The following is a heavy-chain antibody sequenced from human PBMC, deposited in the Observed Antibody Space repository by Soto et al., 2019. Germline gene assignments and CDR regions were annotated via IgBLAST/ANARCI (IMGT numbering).Heavy chain of an antibody. CDR3: ARDIARNWNKGY. D-gene: IGHD1-20*01. J-gene: IGHJ4*02. CDR1: GFTFSSYS. V-gene: IGHV3-21*01. Sequence: EVQLVESGGGLVKPGGSLRLSCAASGFTFSSYSMNWVRQAPGKGLEWVSSISSSSSYIYYADSVKGQFTISRDNAKNSLYLQMNSLRAEDTAVYYCARDIARNWNKGYWGQGTLVTVSS. CDR2: ISSSSSYI.